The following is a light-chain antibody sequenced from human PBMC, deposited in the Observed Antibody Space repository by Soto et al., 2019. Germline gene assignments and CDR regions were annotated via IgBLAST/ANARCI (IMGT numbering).Light chain of an antibody. Sequence: EIVMTQSPATLSVSPGERATLSCRASQSVNTNLAWFQQKPGRAPRLLIYGASTTATGVPARFTASGSGTEFTLTISSLQSEDFGIYFCQEYNDWPPLTFGGGTKVEI. J-gene: IGKJ4*01. CDR3: QEYNDWPPLT. CDR1: QSVNTN. V-gene: IGKV3-15*01. CDR2: GAS.